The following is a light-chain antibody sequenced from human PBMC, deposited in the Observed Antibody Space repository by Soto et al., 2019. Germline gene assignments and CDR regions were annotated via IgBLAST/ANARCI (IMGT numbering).Light chain of an antibody. V-gene: IGKV1-5*03. Sequence: DIQMTQSPSTLSASVGDRVTITCRASQSISSWLAWYQQKPGKAPKLLIYKASSLERGVPSRFSGSGPWTEFTLTISSLQPDDFATYYCQPYNSYPYTFGQGIKVDIK. CDR1: QSISSW. CDR2: KAS. CDR3: QPYNSYPYT. J-gene: IGKJ2*01.